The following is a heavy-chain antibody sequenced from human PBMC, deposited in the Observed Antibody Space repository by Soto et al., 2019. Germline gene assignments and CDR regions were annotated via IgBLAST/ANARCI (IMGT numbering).Heavy chain of an antibody. CDR1: GFTFSSYG. D-gene: IGHD1-26*01. CDR2: IWYDGSNK. J-gene: IGHJ4*02. V-gene: IGHV3-33*01. Sequence: RGSLRLSCAASGFTFSSYGMHWVRQAPGKGLEWVAVIWYDGSNKYYADSVKGRFTISRDNSKNTLYLQMNSLRAEDTAVYYCARGARIVGATIDYWGQGTLVTVSS. CDR3: ARGARIVGATIDY.